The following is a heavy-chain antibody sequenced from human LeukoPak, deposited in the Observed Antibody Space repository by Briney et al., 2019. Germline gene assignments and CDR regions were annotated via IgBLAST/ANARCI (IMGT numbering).Heavy chain of an antibody. D-gene: IGHD2-2*01. V-gene: IGHV3-21*03. Sequence: GGSLRLSCAASGFTFSSYTMNWVREAPGKGLEWVSSIISSSSFIYYADSVKGRFTISRDNAKNSLYLQMNSLRAEDTAVYYCARDFGGYCSSSSCYLGFLDYWGQGTLVTVSS. CDR1: GFTFSSYT. CDR3: ARDFGGYCSSSSCYLGFLDY. CDR2: IISSSSFI. J-gene: IGHJ4*02.